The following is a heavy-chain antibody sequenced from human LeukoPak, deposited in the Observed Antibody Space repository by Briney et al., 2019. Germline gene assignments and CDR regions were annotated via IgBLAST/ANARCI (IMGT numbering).Heavy chain of an antibody. CDR3: ARDMGYDFWSECYYYGMDV. CDR1: GYTFTSYG. CDR2: ISAYNGNT. V-gene: IGHV1-18*01. Sequence: ASVKVSCKASGYTFTSYGISWVRQAPGQGLEWMGWISAYNGNTNYAQKLQGRVTMTTDTSTSTAYMELRGLRSDDTAVYYCARDMGYDFWSECYYYGMDVWGQGTTVTVSS. J-gene: IGHJ6*02. D-gene: IGHD3-3*01.